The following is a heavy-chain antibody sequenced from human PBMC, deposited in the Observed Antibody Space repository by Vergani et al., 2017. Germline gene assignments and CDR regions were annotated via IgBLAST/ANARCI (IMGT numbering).Heavy chain of an antibody. V-gene: IGHV1-69*01. J-gene: IGHJ4*02. Sequence: QVLLVQSGSEVKKPGSSVKVSCEDSGGTSTSQTFSWVRQAPGQGLEWMGGINVVFHTTNYAQNFQGRVTITADESRSTAYMELTSLTSEDTALYFFARDRDFAGDYLLDYWGQGTLVIVSS. D-gene: IGHD4-17*01. CDR2: INVVFHTT. CDR3: ARDRDFAGDYLLDY. CDR1: GGTSTSQT.